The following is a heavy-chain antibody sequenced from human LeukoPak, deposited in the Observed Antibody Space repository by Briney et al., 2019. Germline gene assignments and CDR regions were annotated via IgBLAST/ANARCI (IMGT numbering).Heavy chain of an antibody. D-gene: IGHD6-19*01. CDR1: GGSISNYY. CDR3: ARDFSEGWLVRHYYYYYYMDV. V-gene: IGHV4-4*07. CDR2: IYTSGST. J-gene: IGHJ6*03. Sequence: SETLSLTCTVSGGSISNYYWSWIRQPAGKGLEWIGRIYTSGSTNYNPSLKSRVTMSVDTSKNQFSLKLSSVTAADTTVYYCARDFSEGWLVRHYYYYYYMDVWGKGTTVTVSS.